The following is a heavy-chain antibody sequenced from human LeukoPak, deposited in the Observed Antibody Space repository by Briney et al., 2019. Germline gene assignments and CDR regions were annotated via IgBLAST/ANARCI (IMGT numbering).Heavy chain of an antibody. CDR3: ARDLGYYRDSSGYPLRYYFDY. CDR1: GYTFTGYY. D-gene: IGHD3-22*01. J-gene: IGHJ4*02. V-gene: IGHV1-2*02. Sequence: ASVKVSCKASGYTFTGYYMHWVRQAPGQGLEWMGWINPNSGGTNYAQKFQGRVTMTRDTSISTAYMELSRLRSDDTAVYYCARDLGYYRDSSGYPLRYYFDYWGQGTLVTVSS. CDR2: INPNSGGT.